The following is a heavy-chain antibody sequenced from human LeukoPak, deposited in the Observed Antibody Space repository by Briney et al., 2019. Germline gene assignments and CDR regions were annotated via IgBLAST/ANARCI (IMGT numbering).Heavy chain of an antibody. D-gene: IGHD6-19*01. V-gene: IGHV4-59*01. CDR3: ARDPYTSGYYASFDP. CDR1: GGSISSYY. Sequence: SETLSLTCTVSGGSISSYYWSWIRQPPGKGLEWIGYIYYSGSTNYNPSLKSRITMSVDTSKNRFSLKMWSVTAADTAVYYCARDPYTSGYYASFDPWGQGTLVTVSS. CDR2: IYYSGST. J-gene: IGHJ5*02.